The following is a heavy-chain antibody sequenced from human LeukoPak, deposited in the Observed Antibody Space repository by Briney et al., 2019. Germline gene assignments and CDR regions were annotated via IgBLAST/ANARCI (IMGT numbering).Heavy chain of an antibody. CDR2: ISASGANT. CDR3: AREGGPYRPLDY. J-gene: IGHJ4*02. V-gene: IGHV3-23*01. Sequence: GGSLRLSCAASGFTFSTYATTWVRQAPGKGLEWVSSISASGANTYYADSVKGRFTISRDSSKNTLYLQMNSLRAEDTAVYYCAREGGPYRPLDYSGQGTLVTVAS. CDR1: GFTFSTYA.